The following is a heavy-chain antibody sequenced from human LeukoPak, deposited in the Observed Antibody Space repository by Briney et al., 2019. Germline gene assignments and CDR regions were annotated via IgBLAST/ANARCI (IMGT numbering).Heavy chain of an antibody. D-gene: IGHD3-10*01. CDR1: GASISSIYW. J-gene: IGHJ5*02. Sequence: PSETLSLTCAVSGASISSIYWWSWVRQPPGKGLEWIGEISHSGGTTYSPSLKSRLTMSIDKSKNQFSLKLNSVTAADTALYYCTVIRSPREGFDPWGQGTLVTV. CDR3: TVIRSPREGFDP. V-gene: IGHV4-4*02. CDR2: ISHSGGT.